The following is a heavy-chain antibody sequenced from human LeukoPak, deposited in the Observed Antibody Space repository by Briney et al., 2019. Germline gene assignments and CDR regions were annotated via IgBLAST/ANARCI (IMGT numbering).Heavy chain of an antibody. D-gene: IGHD3-16*01. CDR3: APGGRGGAMSPFDY. J-gene: IGHJ4*02. CDR1: RFTPSSYA. Sequence: PGGTLRLSPAPSRFTPSSYAMDSVRQAPAKGLEWVAGISCDESNKYYAESVKRRFAITRDNSKNTLYLQMNGVGAEDRAVYDCAPGGRGGAMSPFDYWGQGTLVTVSS. CDR2: ISCDESNK. V-gene: IGHV3-30*09.